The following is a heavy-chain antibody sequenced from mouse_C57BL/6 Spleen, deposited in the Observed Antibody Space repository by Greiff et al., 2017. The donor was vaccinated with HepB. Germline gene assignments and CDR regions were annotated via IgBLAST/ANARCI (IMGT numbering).Heavy chain of an antibody. CDR1: GFSLTSYG. V-gene: IGHV2-2*01. CDR3: ARWYGSSYFSMDY. CDR2: IWSGGST. D-gene: IGHD1-1*01. J-gene: IGHJ4*01. Sequence: VQLKESGPGLVQPSQSLSITCTVSGFSLTSYGVHWVRQSPGKGLEWLGVIWSGGSTDYNAAFISRLSISKDNSKSQVFFKMNSLQADDTAIYYCARWYGSSYFSMDYWGQGTSVTVSS.